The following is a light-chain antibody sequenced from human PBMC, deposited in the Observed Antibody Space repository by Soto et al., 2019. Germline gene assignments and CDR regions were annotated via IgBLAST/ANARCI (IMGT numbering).Light chain of an antibody. CDR1: QSVSSNY. V-gene: IGKV3D-7*01. CDR2: GAS. J-gene: IGKJ1*01. Sequence: EIVLTQSPGTLSLSPGESATLSCGASQSVSSNYLAWYQQKPGQAPRLLIYGASTRATGIPARFSGSGSGTDFTLAISSLQPEDSATYYCLQDINYPWTFGQGTKVDIK. CDR3: LQDINYPWT.